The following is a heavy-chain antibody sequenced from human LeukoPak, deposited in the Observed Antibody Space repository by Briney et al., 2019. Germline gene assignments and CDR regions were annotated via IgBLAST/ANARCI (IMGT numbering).Heavy chain of an antibody. V-gene: IGHV3-23*01. Sequence: GGSLRLSCAVSGFTFRSYVMSWVRQAPGKGLEWVSGISGSGVSTYSADSVKGRFTISRDNSRHTLYLQMNSLRPEDTAVYYCARARNGTSKYWGQGTLVTVSS. J-gene: IGHJ4*02. CDR1: GFTFRSYV. CDR2: ISGSGVST. CDR3: ARARNGTSKY. D-gene: IGHD1-26*01.